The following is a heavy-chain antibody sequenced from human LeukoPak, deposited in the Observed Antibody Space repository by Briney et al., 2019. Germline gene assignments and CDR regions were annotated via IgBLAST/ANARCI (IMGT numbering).Heavy chain of an antibody. CDR1: GFTFSSYA. CDR3: AREYSSSSGRAFNI. J-gene: IGHJ3*02. Sequence: GGSLRLSCAASGFTFSSYAMSWVRQAPGKGLEWVSLISSTGGTTYYADSVRGRFTISRDNAKNTLYLQMNSLRAEDTAVYYCAREYSSSSGRAFNIWGQGTMVTVSS. D-gene: IGHD6-6*01. V-gene: IGHV3-23*01. CDR2: ISSTGGTT.